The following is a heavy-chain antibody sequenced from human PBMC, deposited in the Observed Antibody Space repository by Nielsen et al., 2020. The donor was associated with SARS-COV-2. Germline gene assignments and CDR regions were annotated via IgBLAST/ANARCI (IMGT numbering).Heavy chain of an antibody. V-gene: IGHV3-20*04. CDR3: ARGGLQIYYGMDV. J-gene: IGHJ6*02. CDR2: INWNGENT. CDR1: GFKFDDYG. D-gene: IGHD4-11*01. Sequence: GESLKISCAASGFKFDDYGMSWVRQAPGKGLEWVSDINWNGENTGYADSVKGRFTISRDNAKNSLYLQMNSLRVEDTAFYYCARGGLQIYYGMDVWGQGTTVTVSS.